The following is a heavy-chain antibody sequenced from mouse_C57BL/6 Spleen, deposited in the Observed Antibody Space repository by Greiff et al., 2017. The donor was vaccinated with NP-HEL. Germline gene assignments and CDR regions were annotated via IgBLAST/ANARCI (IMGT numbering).Heavy chain of an antibody. J-gene: IGHJ2*01. Sequence: QVQLQQPGAELVMPGASVKLSCTASGYTFTSYWMHWVKQRPGQGLEWIGEIDPSDSYTNYNQKFKGKSTLTVDKSSSTAYMQLSSLTSEDSAVYYWARVRDITSFDYWGQGTTLTVSS. V-gene: IGHV1-69*01. CDR1: GYTFTSYW. CDR2: IDPSDSYT. D-gene: IGHD1-1*01. CDR3: ARVRDITSFDY.